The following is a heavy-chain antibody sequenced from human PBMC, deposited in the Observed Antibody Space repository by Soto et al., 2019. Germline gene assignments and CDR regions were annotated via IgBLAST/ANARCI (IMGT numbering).Heavy chain of an antibody. CDR2: VYYTGST. J-gene: IGHJ4*02. CDR1: GGSISGSY. D-gene: IGHD6-19*01. Sequence: SETLSLTCSVSGGSISGSYWSWIRQSPGKGLEWLGYVYYTGSTNYSPSLRSRVSISVDTSKNEFSLRLSSVTAADTAVYFCARSVAVPGAPIDYWGQGTRVTVSS. V-gene: IGHV4-59*01. CDR3: ARSVAVPGAPIDY.